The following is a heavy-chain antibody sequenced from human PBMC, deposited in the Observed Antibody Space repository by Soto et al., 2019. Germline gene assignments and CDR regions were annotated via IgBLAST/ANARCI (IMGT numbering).Heavy chain of an antibody. D-gene: IGHD1-26*01. CDR2: IYHTGST. CDR1: GGSISSSNW. V-gene: IGHV4-4*02. CDR3: AREASGDGHDV. J-gene: IGHJ3*01. Sequence: QVQLQESGPGLVKPSGTLSLTCAVSGGSISSSNWWVWVRQPPGKGLEWIGEIYHTGSTDYNPSLKSRVTISMDKSKNQLSLKLTSVTAADTAVYFCAREASGDGHDVWGQGTMVTVSS.